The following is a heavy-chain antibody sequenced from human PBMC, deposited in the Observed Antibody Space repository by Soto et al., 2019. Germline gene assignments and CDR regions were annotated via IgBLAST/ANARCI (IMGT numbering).Heavy chain of an antibody. CDR2: ISGSGDST. CDR1: GFTFSSYA. J-gene: IGHJ4*02. V-gene: IGHV3-23*01. D-gene: IGHD6-13*01. CDR3: AKPLTGYSSSSDFDY. Sequence: GGSLRLSCAASGFTFSSYAMSWVRQAPGKGLEWVSSISGSGDSTYYADSVKGRFTISRDNSKNTLYLQMNSLRAEDTAIYYCAKPLTGYSSSSDFDYWGQGTLVTVSS.